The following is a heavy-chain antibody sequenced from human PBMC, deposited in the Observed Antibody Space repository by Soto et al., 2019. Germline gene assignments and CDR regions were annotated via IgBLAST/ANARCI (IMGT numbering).Heavy chain of an antibody. CDR1: GYTFTSYD. CDR3: ARGPLGYYDSSGYYCFVPSIDY. D-gene: IGHD3-22*01. CDR2: MNPNSGNT. Sequence: ASVKVSCKASGYTFTSYDINWVRQATGQGLEWMGWMNPNSGNTGYAQKFQGRVTMTRNTSISTAYMELSSLRSEDTAVYYCARGPLGYYDSSGYYCFVPSIDYWGQGTLVTVSS. J-gene: IGHJ4*02. V-gene: IGHV1-8*01.